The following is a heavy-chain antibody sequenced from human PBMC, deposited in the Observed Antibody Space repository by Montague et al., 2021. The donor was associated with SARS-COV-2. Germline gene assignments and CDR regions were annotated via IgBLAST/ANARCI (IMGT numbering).Heavy chain of an antibody. V-gene: IGHV3-72*01. CDR3: VRITVNRGYYGMDV. J-gene: IGHJ6*02. CDR1: GFTFSEHY. Sequence: SLRLSCAASGFTFSEHYMDWVRQAPGKGLEWIGRVRDKANSHTTEYAASVKGRFTISRDDSKKLLYLQINSLKTEDTAVYFCVRITVNRGYYGMDVWGQGTTVTVSS. D-gene: IGHD4-17*01. CDR2: VRDKANSHTT.